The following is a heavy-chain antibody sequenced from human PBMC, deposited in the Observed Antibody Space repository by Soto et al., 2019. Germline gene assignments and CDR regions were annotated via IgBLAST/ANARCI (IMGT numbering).Heavy chain of an antibody. D-gene: IGHD1-26*01. CDR1: GASITSHY. V-gene: IGHV4-59*08. CDR3: ARNRGYYVTDY. CDR2: MFYGGTA. Sequence: QVQLQESGPGLVKPSETLSLTCNVSGASITSHYWTWIRQSPGKGLEWIGYMFYGGTANYNPSLRGLVTISLDTSKNQFSLKLSSVTAAYTSVYYCARNRGYYVTDYWGQGTLVTVSS. J-gene: IGHJ4*02.